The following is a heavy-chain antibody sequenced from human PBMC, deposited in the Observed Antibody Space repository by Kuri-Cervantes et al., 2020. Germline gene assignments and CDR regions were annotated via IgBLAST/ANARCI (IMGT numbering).Heavy chain of an antibody. CDR2: ISWNSGSI. J-gene: IGHJ5*02. Sequence: LSLTCAASGFTFDDYAMHWVRQAPGKGLEWVSGISWNSGSIGYADSVKGRFTISRDNAKNSLYLQMNSLRAEDTALYHCARDYFPRGYSIVYNWFDPWGQGTLVTVSS. D-gene: IGHD4-23*01. CDR3: ARDYFPRGYSIVYNWFDP. V-gene: IGHV3-9*01. CDR1: GFTFDDYA.